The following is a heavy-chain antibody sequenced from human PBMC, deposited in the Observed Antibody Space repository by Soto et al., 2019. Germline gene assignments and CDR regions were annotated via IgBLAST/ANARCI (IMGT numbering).Heavy chain of an antibody. V-gene: IGHV1-18*01. CDR3: AANPRAP. Sequence: ASVKVSCKTSGYTITTHGINWVRQAPGQGLEWMGWISGHDGQTNYAEMLRGRVTVTTDTSTSTAYMELCSLRSEDTAVYYCAANPRAPWGQGTLVTVSS. CDR1: GYTITTHG. CDR2: ISGHDGQT. D-gene: IGHD3-10*01. J-gene: IGHJ5*02.